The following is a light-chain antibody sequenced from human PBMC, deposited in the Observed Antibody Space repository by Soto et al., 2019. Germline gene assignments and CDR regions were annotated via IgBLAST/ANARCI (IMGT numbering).Light chain of an antibody. CDR2: KAS. CDR1: QSISSW. V-gene: IGKV1-5*03. J-gene: IGKJ2*01. Sequence: IQMTQSPSTLSASVGDRVTITCRASQSISSWLAWYQQKPGKAPKLLIYKASSLESGVPSRFSGSGSGTEFTLTISSLQPDDFATYCCQQYNSYSNTFGQGTKLESK. CDR3: QQYNSYSNT.